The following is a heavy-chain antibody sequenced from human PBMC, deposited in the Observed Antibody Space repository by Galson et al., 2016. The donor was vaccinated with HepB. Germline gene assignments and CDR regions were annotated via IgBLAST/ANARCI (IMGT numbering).Heavy chain of an antibody. CDR2: INPNSDAT. J-gene: IGHJ5*02. CDR1: GYTFTGYY. Sequence: SVKVSCKASGYTFTGYYMHWVRQAPGQGLEWMGWINPNSDATNYAQKFQGRVTMTRDTSITTAYMEVTRLRSDDTAVYYCARGSRGIRSWFDPWGQGTLVIVSS. D-gene: IGHD3-10*01. V-gene: IGHV1-2*02. CDR3: ARGSRGIRSWFDP.